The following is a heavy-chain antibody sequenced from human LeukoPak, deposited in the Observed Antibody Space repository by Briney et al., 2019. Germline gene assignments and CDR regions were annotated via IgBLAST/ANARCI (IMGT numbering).Heavy chain of an antibody. Sequence: GESLKISCKGSGCSFTSYWLGLVRQMPGKGLEWMGIIYPGDSDTRYSPSFQGQVTISADKSISTAYLQWSSLKASDTAMYYCARHEGYDSSGYPFDYWGQGTLVTVSS. CDR3: ARHEGYDSSGYPFDY. CDR1: GCSFTSYW. J-gene: IGHJ4*02. CDR2: IYPGDSDT. D-gene: IGHD3-22*01. V-gene: IGHV5-51*01.